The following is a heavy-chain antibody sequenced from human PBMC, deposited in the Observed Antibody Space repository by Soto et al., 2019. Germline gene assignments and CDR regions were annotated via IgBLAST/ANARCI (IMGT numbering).Heavy chain of an antibody. CDR2: IIPIFGTA. V-gene: IGHV1-69*01. D-gene: IGHD6-19*01. CDR1: GGTFSSYA. Sequence: QVQLVQSGAEVKKPGSSVKVSCKASGGTFSSYAISWVRQAPGQGLEWMGGIIPIFGTANYAQKFQGRVTITADESASTAHMELSSLRYEDTAVYYCAGAGLKQWPEDYFDYWGQGTLVTVSS. J-gene: IGHJ4*02. CDR3: AGAGLKQWPEDYFDY.